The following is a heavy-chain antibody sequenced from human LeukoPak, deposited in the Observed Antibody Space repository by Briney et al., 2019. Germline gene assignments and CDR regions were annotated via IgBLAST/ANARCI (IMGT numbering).Heavy chain of an antibody. Sequence: GSLRLSCAASGFPFSSYWMTWVRQSPGKGLEWIGSVYYSGSTYYHPSLKSRVAISVDTSKKQFSLKLSSVTAADTAVYYCARHGTNHFYDYWGQGTLVTVSS. CDR2: VYYSGST. CDR3: ARHGTNHFYDY. V-gene: IGHV4-39*01. CDR1: GFPFSSYW. D-gene: IGHD1-26*01. J-gene: IGHJ4*02.